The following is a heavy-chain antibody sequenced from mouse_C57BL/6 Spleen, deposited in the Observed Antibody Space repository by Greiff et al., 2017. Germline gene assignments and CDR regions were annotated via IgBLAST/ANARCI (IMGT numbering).Heavy chain of an antibody. D-gene: IGHD2-1*01. Sequence: VQLQESGAELMKPGASVKLSCKATGYTFTGYWIEWVKQRPGHGLEWIGEILPGSGSTNYNEKFKGKATFTADTSSNTAYMQLSSLTTEESAIYSCARSRVSVYYGNSLFAYWGQGTLVTVSA. CDR3: ARSRVSVYYGNSLFAY. CDR2: ILPGSGST. CDR1: GYTFTGYW. V-gene: IGHV1-9*01. J-gene: IGHJ3*01.